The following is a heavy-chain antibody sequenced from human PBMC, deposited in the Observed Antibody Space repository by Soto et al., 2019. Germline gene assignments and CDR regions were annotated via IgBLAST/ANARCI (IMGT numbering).Heavy chain of an antibody. V-gene: IGHV4-39*01. D-gene: IGHD3-22*01. CDR2: TYYNGNA. CDR3: ARHFVAVVIKGWGY. Sequence: QLQLQESGPGLVKPSETLSLTCTVSGASIDRSNYYWDWIRQPPGKGLEWIGTTYYNGNAYYNPSLKRRVTMSIDTSKNQFSLKLISVTAADTAVYYCARHFVAVVIKGWGYWGQGTLVTVSS. J-gene: IGHJ4*02. CDR1: GASIDRSNYY.